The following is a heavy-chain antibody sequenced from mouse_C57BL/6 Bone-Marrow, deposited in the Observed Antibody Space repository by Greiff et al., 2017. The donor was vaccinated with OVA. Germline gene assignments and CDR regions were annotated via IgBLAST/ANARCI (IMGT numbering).Heavy chain of an antibody. CDR2: IYPGDGDT. CDR1: GYAFSSSW. D-gene: IGHD3-2*02. V-gene: IGHV1-82*01. CDR3: ARTAQGVYCYFDV. J-gene: IGHJ1*03. Sequence: LVESGPELVKPGASVKISCKASGYAFSSSWMNWVKQRPGKGLEWIGRIYPGDGDTNYNGKFKGKATLTADKSSSTAYMQLSSLTSEDSAVYACARTAQGVYCYFDVWGTGTTVTVSS.